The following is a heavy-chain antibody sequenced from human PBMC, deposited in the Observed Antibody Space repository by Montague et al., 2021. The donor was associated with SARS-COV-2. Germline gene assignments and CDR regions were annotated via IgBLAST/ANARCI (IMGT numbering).Heavy chain of an antibody. CDR2: IYDSGNV. V-gene: IGHV4-59*08. CDR3: AAQTDYYYYSLDV. J-gene: IGHJ6*02. Sequence: SETLSLTCAVSGGSIRNYYWSWIRQPPGRGLEWIAYIYDSGNVDYNPSLKSRVTILVDTSKNQFSLKLSSVTAADTAVYCCAAQTDYYYYSLDVWGQGTTATVS. CDR1: GGSIRNYY.